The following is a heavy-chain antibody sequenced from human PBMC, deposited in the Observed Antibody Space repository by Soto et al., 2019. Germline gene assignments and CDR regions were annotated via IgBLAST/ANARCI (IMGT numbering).Heavy chain of an antibody. Sequence: QVQLVQSGAEVKKPGASVKVSCKASGYTFTSYDINWVRQATGQGLEWMGWMNPNSGNTGYAQKFQGRVTMSRNTSISTAYMELSSLRSEDTAVYYCAQQVYCSSTSCYPGYYFDYWGQGTLVTVSS. CDR2: MNPNSGNT. CDR3: AQQVYCSSTSCYPGYYFDY. V-gene: IGHV1-8*01. D-gene: IGHD2-2*01. CDR1: GYTFTSYD. J-gene: IGHJ4*02.